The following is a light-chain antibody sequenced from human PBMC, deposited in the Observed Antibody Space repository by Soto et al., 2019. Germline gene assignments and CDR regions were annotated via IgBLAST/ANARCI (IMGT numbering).Light chain of an antibody. J-gene: IGLJ1*01. CDR2: HNS. CDR1: SSNIGAGYD. Sequence: QSVLTQPPSVPGAPGQRVTISCTGSSSNIGAGYDVHWYQQLPGTAPKLLIYHNSNRPSGVPDRFSGSKSGTSASLAITGLQAEDEADYYCQSYDSSLXGSRVFGTGXKVTVL. CDR3: QSYDSSLXGSRV. V-gene: IGLV1-40*01.